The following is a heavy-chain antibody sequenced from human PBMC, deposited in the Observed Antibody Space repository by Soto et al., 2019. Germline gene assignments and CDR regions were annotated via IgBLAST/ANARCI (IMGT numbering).Heavy chain of an antibody. CDR3: AKAGYSFFFDY. J-gene: IGHJ4*02. V-gene: IGHV3-23*01. D-gene: IGHD5-18*01. CDR2: ISGSDGDT. CDR1: GFRFSSYV. Sequence: EVQLLESGGGLVQPGGSLRLSCTASGFRFSSYVMSWVRQAPGKGLEWVSDISGSDGDTYYADSVKGRFDISRDNSKNTLYLQMNSLRAEDTAIYFCAKAGYSFFFDYWGQGILVTVSS.